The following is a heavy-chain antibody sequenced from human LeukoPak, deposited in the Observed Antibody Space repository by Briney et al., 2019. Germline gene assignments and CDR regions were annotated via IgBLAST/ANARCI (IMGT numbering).Heavy chain of an antibody. Sequence: GGSLRLSCAASGLKISYHIMNWVRQAPGKGLEWVSSMSSSSSTTSYADSVKGRFTISRDNANNLLYLQMNSLRGEDTAVYYCTRDRSRAEDDWGQGTLVTVSS. V-gene: IGHV3-48*04. CDR2: MSSSSSTT. CDR3: TRDRSRAEDD. CDR1: GLKISYHI. J-gene: IGHJ4*02. D-gene: IGHD1-14*01.